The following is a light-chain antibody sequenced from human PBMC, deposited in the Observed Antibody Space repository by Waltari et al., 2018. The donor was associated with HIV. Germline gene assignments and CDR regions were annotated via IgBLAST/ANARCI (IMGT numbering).Light chain of an antibody. J-gene: IGLJ3*02. V-gene: IGLV1-40*01. CDR3: QSYDSSLSGSV. CDR1: SSNIGAGYD. CDR2: GDR. Sequence: QSVLTQPPSVSGAPGQRVTISCTGSSSNIGAGYDVHWYQQLPGTAPKLLICGDRHRPSGLPYRFSGSKSGTSASLAITGLQAEVEADYYCQSYDSSLSGSVFGGGTKLTVL.